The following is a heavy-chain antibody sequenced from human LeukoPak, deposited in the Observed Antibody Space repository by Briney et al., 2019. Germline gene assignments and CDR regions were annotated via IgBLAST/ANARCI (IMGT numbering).Heavy chain of an antibody. J-gene: IGHJ4*02. CDR2: INPKSGET. D-gene: IGHD3-3*01. V-gene: IGHV1-2*02. CDR1: GYTFTDYY. Sequence: ASVKVSCKASGYTFTDYYIHWVRLAPGQGLEWMGWINPKSGETKYAQNLQGRVSLTRDSSINTASMELSGLRSDDTAVYFCARGIKFYDYWTYFDFWGQGTSVTVSS. CDR3: ARGIKFYDYWTYFDF.